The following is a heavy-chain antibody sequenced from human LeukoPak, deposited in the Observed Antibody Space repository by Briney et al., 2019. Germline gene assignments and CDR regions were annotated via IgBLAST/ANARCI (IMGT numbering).Heavy chain of an antibody. D-gene: IGHD3-22*01. Sequence: ASVKVSCKVSGYTLTELSMHWVRQAPGKGLEWMGGFDPEDGETIYAQKFQGRVTMTEDTSTDTAYMKLSSLRSEDTAVYYCATRDYYDSTSPGTSAFDIWGQGTMVTVSS. CDR2: FDPEDGET. CDR3: ATRDYYDSTSPGTSAFDI. CDR1: GYTLTELS. J-gene: IGHJ3*02. V-gene: IGHV1-24*01.